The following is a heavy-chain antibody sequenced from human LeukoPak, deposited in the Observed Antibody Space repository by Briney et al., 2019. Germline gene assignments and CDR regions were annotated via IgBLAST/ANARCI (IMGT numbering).Heavy chain of an antibody. CDR1: GFTFSSYA. CDR2: ISGSGGST. V-gene: IGHV3-23*01. Sequence: GGSLRLSCAASGFTFSSYAMSWVRQAPGKGLEWVSAISGSGGSTYYADSVKGRFTISRDNSKNTLYLQMNSLKTEDTAVYYCTTEGSIPKPYYYYYYYMDVWGKGTTVTVSS. J-gene: IGHJ6*03. D-gene: IGHD1-14*01. CDR3: TTEGSIPKPYYYYYYYMDV.